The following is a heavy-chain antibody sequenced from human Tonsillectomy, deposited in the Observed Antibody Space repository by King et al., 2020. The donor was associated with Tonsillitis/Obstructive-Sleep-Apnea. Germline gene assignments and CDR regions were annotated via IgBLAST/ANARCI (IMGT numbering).Heavy chain of an antibody. CDR2: ISISSSYI. V-gene: IGHV3-21*01. CDR3: ARVTTARYYYYYYMDV. D-gene: IGHD1-14*01. CDR1: GFTFSSYS. J-gene: IGHJ6*03. Sequence: VQLVESGGGLVKPGGSLRLSCAASGFTFSSYSMNWVRQAPGKGLEWVSSISISSSYIYYADSVKGRFTISRDNAKNSLYLQMNSLRAEDTAVYYCARVTTARYYYYYYMDVWGKGTTVTVSS.